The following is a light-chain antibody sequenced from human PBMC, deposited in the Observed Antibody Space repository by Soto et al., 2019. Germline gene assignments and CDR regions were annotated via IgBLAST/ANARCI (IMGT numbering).Light chain of an antibody. CDR3: SSYTSSTKEV. CDR2: EVS. CDR1: SSDVGGYNY. Sequence: QSVLAQPASVSGSPGQSITISCTGTSSDVGGYNYVSWYQQHPGKAPKLVIYEVSNRPSGVSNRFSGSKSGNTASLTISGLQAEDEADYYCSSYTSSTKEVFGTGTKVTVL. V-gene: IGLV2-14*01. J-gene: IGLJ1*01.